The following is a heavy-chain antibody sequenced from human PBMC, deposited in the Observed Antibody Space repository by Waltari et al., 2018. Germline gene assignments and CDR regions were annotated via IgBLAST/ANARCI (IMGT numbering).Heavy chain of an antibody. Sequence: EVQLLESGGGLVQPGGSLRLSWAASGFNFSSYAMSWVRQAPGKGLEWVSAISCSGGSTYYADSVNGRFTISRANSKDTLYLQMTSLQAEDTALYSCAKDLPTVTTEGWFDPWGQGTLVTVSS. CDR2: ISCSGGST. CDR3: AKDLPTVTTEGWFDP. D-gene: IGHD4-17*01. CDR1: GFNFSSYA. V-gene: IGHV3-23*01. J-gene: IGHJ5*02.